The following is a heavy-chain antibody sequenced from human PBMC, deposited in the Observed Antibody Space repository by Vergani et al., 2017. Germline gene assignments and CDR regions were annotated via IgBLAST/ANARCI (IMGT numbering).Heavy chain of an antibody. D-gene: IGHD2-15*01. CDR3: ARGRCLGGICYNPLFDY. CDR1: GGSINSHNYY. CDR2: IHTSGST. V-gene: IGHV4-61*02. Sequence: QVQLQESGPGLVKPSQTLSLTCTVSGGSINSHNYYWSWIRQPAGKGLEWIGRIHTSGSTNYNPSLKSRVTMSEDTSKNQFSLNLTSVTAADTAVYFCARGRCLGGICYNPLFDYWGQGILVTVSS. J-gene: IGHJ4*02.